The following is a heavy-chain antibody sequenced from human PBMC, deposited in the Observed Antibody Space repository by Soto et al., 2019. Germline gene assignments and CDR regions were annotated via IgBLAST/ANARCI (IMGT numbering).Heavy chain of an antibody. CDR2: LSGSGGTT. CDR1: GFTFSSYA. Sequence: PGGSLRLSCAASGFTFSSYAMSWVRQTPGKGLEWVSTLSGSGGTTYYADSVKGQFTISRDNSKNTQYLQMSSLRADDTAVYYCVKGEYYYDSSGYYPFDYWGQGTLVTVSS. J-gene: IGHJ4*02. V-gene: IGHV3-23*01. CDR3: VKGEYYYDSSGYYPFDY. D-gene: IGHD3-22*01.